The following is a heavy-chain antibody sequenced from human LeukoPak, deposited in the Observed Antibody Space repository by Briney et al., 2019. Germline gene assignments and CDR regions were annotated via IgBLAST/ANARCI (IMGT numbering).Heavy chain of an antibody. CDR3: ARDFNFWSGYRPDYHYYGMDV. CDR2: ISSNSDTI. D-gene: IGHD3-3*01. J-gene: IGHJ6*02. CDR1: GFAFSDYY. V-gene: IGHV3-11*01. Sequence: GGSLRLSCAASGFAFSDYYMSWIRQAPGKGLEWVSFISSNSDTIYYADSVKGRFSISRDNAKNSLHLQMNSLRAEDAAMYYCARDFNFWSGYRPDYHYYGMDVWGQGTTVSVSS.